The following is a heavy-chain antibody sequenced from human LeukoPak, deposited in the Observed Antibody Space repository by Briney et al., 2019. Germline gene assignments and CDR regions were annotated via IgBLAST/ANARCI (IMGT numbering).Heavy chain of an antibody. CDR1: GGTFSSYA. CDR3: ALGVGATVESAFDI. CDR2: IIPIFGTA. V-gene: IGHV1-69*06. D-gene: IGHD1-26*01. Sequence: ASVKVSCKGSGGTFSSYAISWVRQAPRQGLEWMGGIIPIFGTANYAQKFQGRVTLTADKSTSTAYMELSSLRSEDTAVYYCALGVGATVESAFDIWGQGTMVTVSS. J-gene: IGHJ3*02.